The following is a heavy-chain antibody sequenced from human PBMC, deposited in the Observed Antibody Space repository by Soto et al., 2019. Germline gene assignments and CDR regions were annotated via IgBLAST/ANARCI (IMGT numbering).Heavy chain of an antibody. V-gene: IGHV1-69*02. J-gene: IGHJ2*01. D-gene: IGHD3-22*01. CDR2: IIPILGIA. CDR1: GGTFSSYT. Sequence: SVKVSCKASGGTFSSYTISWVRQAPGQGLEWMGRIIPILGIANYAQKFQGRVTITADKSTSTAYMELNSLRAEDTAVYYCAKSGYYDSGRDHWYFDLWGRGTLVTVSS. CDR3: AKSGYYDSGRDHWYFDL.